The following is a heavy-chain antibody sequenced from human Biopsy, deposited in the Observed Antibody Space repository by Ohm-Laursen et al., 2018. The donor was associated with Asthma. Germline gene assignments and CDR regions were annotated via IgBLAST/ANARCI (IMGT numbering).Heavy chain of an antibody. J-gene: IGHJ4*02. D-gene: IGHD2-2*01. V-gene: IGHV1-69*01. Sequence: SSVNVSCKSLGGTFNTYVIGWVRQAPGQGLEWMGGINSVFGTTTYPQKFQDRVTITADDSPSTVYMELSSLRSEDTAVYYCARKAGSCISRTCYSLDFWGQGTLVTVSS. CDR1: GGTFNTYV. CDR3: ARKAGSCISRTCYSLDF. CDR2: INSVFGTT.